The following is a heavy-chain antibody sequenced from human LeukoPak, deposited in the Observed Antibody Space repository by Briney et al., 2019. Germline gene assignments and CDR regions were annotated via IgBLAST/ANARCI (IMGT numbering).Heavy chain of an antibody. CDR2: ISSSGSTI. D-gene: IGHD3-9*01. Sequence: GGSLRLSCAASGFTFSDYYMSWIRQAPGKGLEWVSYISSSGSTIYYADSVKGRFTISRDNAKNSLYLQMNSLRAEDTAVYYCARAVKFDWLLSYFDYWGQGTLVTVSS. CDR1: GFTFSDYY. J-gene: IGHJ4*02. V-gene: IGHV3-11*01. CDR3: ARAVKFDWLLSYFDY.